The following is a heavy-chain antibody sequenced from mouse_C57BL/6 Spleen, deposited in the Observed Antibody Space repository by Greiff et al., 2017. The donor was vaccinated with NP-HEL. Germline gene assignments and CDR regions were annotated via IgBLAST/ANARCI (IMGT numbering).Heavy chain of an antibody. J-gene: IGHJ4*01. Sequence: LVESGAELVRPGASVKLSCTASGFNIKDYYMHWVKQRPEQGLEWIGRIDPEDGDTEYAPKFQGKATMTADTSSNTAYLQLSSLTSEDTAVYYCTRGGYDTDYAMDYWGQGTSVTVSS. CDR2: IDPEDGDT. V-gene: IGHV14-1*01. CDR1: GFNIKDYY. CDR3: TRGGYDTDYAMDY. D-gene: IGHD2-2*01.